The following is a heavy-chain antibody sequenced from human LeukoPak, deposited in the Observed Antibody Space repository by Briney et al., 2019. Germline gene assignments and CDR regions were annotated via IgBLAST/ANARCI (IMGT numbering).Heavy chain of an antibody. V-gene: IGHV4-34*01. CDR1: GGAFSGYY. CDR2: INHSGST. J-gene: IGHJ3*02. Sequence: SETLSLTCAGYGGAFSGYYWSWIRQPPGKGLEWIGEINHSGSTNYNPSLKSRVTISVDTSKNQFSLKLSSVTAADTAVYYCARDRVSSGWSTHAFDIWGQGTMVTVSS. D-gene: IGHD6-19*01. CDR3: ARDRVSSGWSTHAFDI.